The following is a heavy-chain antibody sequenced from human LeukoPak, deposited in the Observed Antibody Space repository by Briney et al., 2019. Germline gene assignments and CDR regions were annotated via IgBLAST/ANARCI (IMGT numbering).Heavy chain of an antibody. Sequence: PSQTLSLTCTVSGDSLTSGSRYWSWIRQPAGKGLEWIGHFYSSTRTTYNPSLESRVTISGDTAKNQFSLKLASVTAADTAVYFCARCMSELDYGDYAYYYHMDVWGKGTTVTVSS. D-gene: IGHD4-17*01. J-gene: IGHJ6*04. CDR3: ARCMSELDYGDYAYYYHMDV. V-gene: IGHV4-61*09. CDR2: FYSSTRT. CDR1: GDSLTSGSRY.